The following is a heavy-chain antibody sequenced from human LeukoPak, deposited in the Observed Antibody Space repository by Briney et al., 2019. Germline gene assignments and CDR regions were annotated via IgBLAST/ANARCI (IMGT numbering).Heavy chain of an antibody. V-gene: IGHV3-20*04. CDR2: INWNGGST. J-gene: IGHJ4*02. Sequence: GGSLRLSXAASGFTFDDYGMSWVRQAPGKGLEWVSGINWNGGSTGYADSVKGRFTISRDNAKNSLYLQMNSLRAEDTALYYCAREGALVGATGAFDYWGQGTLVTVSS. D-gene: IGHD1-26*01. CDR3: AREGALVGATGAFDY. CDR1: GFTFDDYG.